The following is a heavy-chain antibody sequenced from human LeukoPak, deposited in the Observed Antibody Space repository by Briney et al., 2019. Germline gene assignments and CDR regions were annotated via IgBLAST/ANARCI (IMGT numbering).Heavy chain of an antibody. CDR2: INHSGST. V-gene: IGHV4-34*01. CDR3: ARDRAYGSTMVRGVHFDY. CDR1: GGSFSGYY. Sequence: SETLSPTCAVYGGSFSGYYWSWIRQPPGKGLEWIGEINHSGSTNYNPSLKSRVTISVDTSKNQFSLKLSSVTAADTAVYYCARDRAYGSTMVRGVHFDYWGQGTLVTVSS. D-gene: IGHD3-10*01. J-gene: IGHJ4*02.